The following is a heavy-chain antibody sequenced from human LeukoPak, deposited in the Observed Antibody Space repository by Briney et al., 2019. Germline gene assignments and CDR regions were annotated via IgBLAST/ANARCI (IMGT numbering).Heavy chain of an antibody. CDR1: GGSISSYY. Sequence: SETLSLTCTVSGGSISSYYWSWIRQPPGKGLEWIGNIYYSGSTNYNPSLKSRVTISVDTSKNQFSLKLSSVTAADTAVYYCARVLRAARQKFDPWGQGTLVTVSS. D-gene: IGHD6-6*01. CDR3: ARVLRAARQKFDP. J-gene: IGHJ5*02. V-gene: IGHV4-59*12. CDR2: IYYSGST.